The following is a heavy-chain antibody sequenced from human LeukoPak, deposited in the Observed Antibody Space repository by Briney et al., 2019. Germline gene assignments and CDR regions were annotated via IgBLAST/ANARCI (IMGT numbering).Heavy chain of an antibody. Sequence: SETLSLTCAVYGGSFSGYYWSWIRQPPGKGLEWIGEINHSGSTNYNPSLKSRVTISVDTSKNQFSLKLSSATAADTSVYYCARDPPLESRGYWGQGTLVTVSS. J-gene: IGHJ4*02. V-gene: IGHV4-34*01. CDR1: GGSFSGYY. CDR2: INHSGST. CDR3: ARDPPLESRGY. D-gene: IGHD3-22*01.